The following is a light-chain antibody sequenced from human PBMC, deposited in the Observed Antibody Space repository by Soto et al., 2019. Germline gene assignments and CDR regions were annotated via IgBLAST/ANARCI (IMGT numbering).Light chain of an antibody. J-gene: IGKJ1*01. Sequence: ESVLTQSAGTLSLSPGERATLSCGASQSVSSNHLAWYQQKRGQPPRLLIYGASSRATGTPGRFSGSGSGTDFTLTITRLETEDFAVYYCQQYGSSPQTFGQGTKVDIK. CDR2: GAS. CDR3: QQYGSSPQT. V-gene: IGKV3-20*01. CDR1: QSVSSNH.